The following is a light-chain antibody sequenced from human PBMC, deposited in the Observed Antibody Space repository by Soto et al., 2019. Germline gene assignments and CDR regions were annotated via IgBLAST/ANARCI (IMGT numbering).Light chain of an antibody. CDR2: DVS. Sequence: DIQMTQSPSSLSASVGDRFTITCQASQGIRNYLNWYQQKPGQAPKLLIYDVSHLETGVPSRFSGSGSGTDFTLTITSLRPEDFATYWCQQSYNTPVTFGQGTRLEIK. CDR3: QQSYNTPVT. J-gene: IGKJ5*01. CDR1: QGIRNY. V-gene: IGKV1-33*01.